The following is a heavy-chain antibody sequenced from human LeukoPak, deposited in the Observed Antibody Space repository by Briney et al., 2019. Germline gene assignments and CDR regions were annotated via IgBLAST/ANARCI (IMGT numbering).Heavy chain of an antibody. Sequence: GGSLRLSCAGSGFTFSSNALSWVRQAPGKGLEWVSAISTSGGNTYYADSVRGQFTISRDNPKNTLYLQMNTLGAEDTAVYYCATTKQARRYFDYWGQGTLVTVSS. J-gene: IGHJ4*02. CDR2: ISTSGGNT. CDR1: GFTFSSNA. D-gene: IGHD1-1*01. V-gene: IGHV3-23*01. CDR3: ATTKQARRYFDY.